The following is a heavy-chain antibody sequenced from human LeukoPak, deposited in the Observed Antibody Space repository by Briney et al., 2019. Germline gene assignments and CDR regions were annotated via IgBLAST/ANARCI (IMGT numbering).Heavy chain of an antibody. J-gene: IGHJ3*02. CDR2: IDHSGSA. Sequence: SETLSLTCGVYGGSFPGYYWTWIRQPPGKGLEWIGEIDHSGSANYDPSLKSRVTMSVDTSKIQFSLTLTSVTAADTAVYYCARSSKGINAFDIWSQGTKVTVSS. CDR3: ARSSKGINAFDI. V-gene: IGHV4-34*01. CDR1: GGSFPGYY. D-gene: IGHD3-10*01.